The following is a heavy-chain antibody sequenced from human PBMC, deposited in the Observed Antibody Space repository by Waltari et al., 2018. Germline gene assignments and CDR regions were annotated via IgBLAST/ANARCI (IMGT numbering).Heavy chain of an antibody. CDR1: GGSISSYY. CDR2: IYYSGST. Sequence: QVQLQESGPGLVKPSETLSLTCTVSGGSISSYYWSWIRQPPGKGLEWIGYIYYSGSTNYNPSLKSRVTISVDTSKNQFSLKLSSVTAADTAVYYCARGYMVRSPYYGMDVWGQGTTVTVSS. J-gene: IGHJ6*02. V-gene: IGHV4-59*01. CDR3: ARGYMVRSPYYGMDV. D-gene: IGHD3-10*01.